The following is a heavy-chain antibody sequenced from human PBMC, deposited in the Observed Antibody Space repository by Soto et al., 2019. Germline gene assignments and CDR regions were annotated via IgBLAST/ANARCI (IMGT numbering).Heavy chain of an antibody. V-gene: IGHV3-64*01. CDR1: GFTFSSYA. Sequence: GGSLRLSCAASGFTFSSYAMHWVRQAPGKGLEYVSAISSNGGSTYYANSVKGRFTISRDNSKNTLYLQMGSLRAEDMAVYYCARVAVGQEYCSGGSCLYDYWGQGTLVTVSS. CDR3: ARVAVGQEYCSGGSCLYDY. CDR2: ISSNGGST. J-gene: IGHJ4*02. D-gene: IGHD2-15*01.